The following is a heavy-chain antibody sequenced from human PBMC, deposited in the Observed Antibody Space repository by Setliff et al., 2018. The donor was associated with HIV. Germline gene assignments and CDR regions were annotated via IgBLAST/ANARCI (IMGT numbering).Heavy chain of an antibody. CDR2: IYHSGTT. CDR3: ARQGDGYNLYHVYYFDY. V-gene: IGHV4-38-2*01. CDR1: GYSISSGYY. D-gene: IGHD5-12*01. Sequence: PSETLSLTCAVSGYSISSGYYWGWIRQTPGKGLEWIGSIYHSGTTYYNPSLRSRVTISVDTSKNQFSLKLSSVTAADTAGYYCARQGDGYNLYHVYYFDYWGQGTLVTVSS. J-gene: IGHJ4*02.